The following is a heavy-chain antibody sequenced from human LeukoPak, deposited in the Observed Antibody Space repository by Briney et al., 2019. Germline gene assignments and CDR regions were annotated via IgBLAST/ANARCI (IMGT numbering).Heavy chain of an antibody. D-gene: IGHD2-15*01. CDR2: ISTSSSYI. V-gene: IGHV3-21*01. Sequence: GGSLRLSCTASGFTFSSYSMNWVRQAPGKGLEWVSSISTSSSYIYYADSVKGRFTISRDNARNSLYLQMNTLRAEDSAVYSCARGADGVSSNSRGWFDPWGQGTLVTVSS. CDR3: ARGADGVSSNSRGWFDP. J-gene: IGHJ5*02. CDR1: GFTFSSYS.